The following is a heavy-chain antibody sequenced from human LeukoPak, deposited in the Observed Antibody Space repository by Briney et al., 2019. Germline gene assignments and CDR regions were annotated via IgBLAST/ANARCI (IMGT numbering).Heavy chain of an antibody. V-gene: IGHV7-4-1*02. D-gene: IGHD5-12*01. CDR3: ARDYDSGYALLYYFDY. CDR2: INTNTGNP. CDR1: GYTFTSYA. Sequence: ASVKVSCKASGYTFTSYAMNWVRQAPGQGLEWMGWINTNTGNPTYAQGFTGRFVFSLDTSVSTAYLQISSLKAEDTAVYYCARDYDSGYALLYYFDYWGQGTLVTVSS. J-gene: IGHJ4*02.